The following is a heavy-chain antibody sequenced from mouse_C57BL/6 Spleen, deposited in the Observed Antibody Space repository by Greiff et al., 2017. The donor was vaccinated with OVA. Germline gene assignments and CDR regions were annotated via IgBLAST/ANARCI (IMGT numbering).Heavy chain of an antibody. CDR2: IDPSDSYT. Sequence: VQLQQPGAELVMPGASVKLSCKASGYTFTSYWMHWVQQRPGQGLEWIGEIDPSDSYTNYNQKFKGKSTLTVDKSSSTADMQISSLTSEDSAVYYGARRKDYDYDVGYGMDYWGQGTSVTVSS. D-gene: IGHD2-4*01. V-gene: IGHV1-69*01. CDR3: ARRKDYDYDVGYGMDY. J-gene: IGHJ4*01. CDR1: GYTFTSYW.